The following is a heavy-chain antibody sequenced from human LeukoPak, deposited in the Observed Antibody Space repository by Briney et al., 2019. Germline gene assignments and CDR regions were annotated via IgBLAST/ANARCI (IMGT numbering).Heavy chain of an antibody. D-gene: IGHD6-19*01. CDR1: GFTFSSYS. CDR3: IVLAVTATLGFDY. J-gene: IGHJ4*02. V-gene: IGHV3-48*01. Sequence: GGSLRLSCAASGFTFSSYSMNWVRQAPGKGLEGVSYISSSSSTIYYADSVKGRFTISRDNDKNSLYLQMNSLRAEDTAVYYCIVLAVTATLGFDYWGQGTLVTVSS. CDR2: ISSSSSTI.